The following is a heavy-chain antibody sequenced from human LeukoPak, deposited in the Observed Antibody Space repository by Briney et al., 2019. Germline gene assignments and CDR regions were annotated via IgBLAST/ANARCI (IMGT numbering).Heavy chain of an antibody. CDR3: ARDSYSSSIRWFDS. Sequence: SETLSLTCAVYGGSFSGYYWSWIRQPPGKGLEWIGEINHSGSTNYNPSLKSRVTISIDTSKNQFSVKLSSVTAADTAVYYCARDSYSSSIRWFDSWGQGTLVIVSS. J-gene: IGHJ5*01. V-gene: IGHV4-34*09. CDR2: INHSGST. D-gene: IGHD6-6*01. CDR1: GGSFSGYY.